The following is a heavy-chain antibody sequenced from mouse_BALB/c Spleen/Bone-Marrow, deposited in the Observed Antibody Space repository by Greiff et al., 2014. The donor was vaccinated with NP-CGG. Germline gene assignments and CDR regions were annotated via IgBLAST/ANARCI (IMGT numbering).Heavy chain of an antibody. Sequence: VQLQQSGAELARPGASVKLSCKASGYTFTSYWMQWVEQRPGQGLEWIGAIYPGDGDTRYTQKFKGKATLTADRSSSTAYMQLSSLASEDSAVYYCARYYYGSSYEYFDVWGAGTTVTVSS. CDR2: IYPGDGDT. V-gene: IGHV1-87*01. J-gene: IGHJ1*01. D-gene: IGHD1-1*01. CDR3: ARYYYGSSYEYFDV. CDR1: GYTFTSYW.